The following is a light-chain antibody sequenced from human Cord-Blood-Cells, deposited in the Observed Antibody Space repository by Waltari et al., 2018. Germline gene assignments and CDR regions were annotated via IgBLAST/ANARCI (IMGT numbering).Light chain of an antibody. J-gene: IGLJ3*02. CDR2: EGS. CDR3: CSYAGSKWV. V-gene: IGLV2-23*01. CDR1: SSDVGSYNL. Sequence: QSALTQPASVSGSPGQSITISCTGTSSDVGSYNLVSWYQQHPGKAPKLMIYEGSKRPSGVSNRFSGSKSGNTDSLTISGLQAEDEADYYCCSYAGSKWVFGGGTKLTVL.